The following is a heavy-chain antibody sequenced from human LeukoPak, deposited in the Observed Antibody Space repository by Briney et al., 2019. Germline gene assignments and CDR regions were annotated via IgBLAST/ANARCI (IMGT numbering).Heavy chain of an antibody. J-gene: IGHJ4*02. CDR1: GFTFSNYW. CDR2: IKEDGSEK. Sequence: GGSLRLSCAASGFTFSNYWMSWVRQAPGKGLEWVANIKEDGSEKYYVDSVKGRFTISRDSAKNLVYLQMNSLRAEDTAVYYCATTPWSFGQGYGGQGTLVTVSS. CDR3: ATTPWSFGQGY. V-gene: IGHV3-7*01. D-gene: IGHD2-15*01.